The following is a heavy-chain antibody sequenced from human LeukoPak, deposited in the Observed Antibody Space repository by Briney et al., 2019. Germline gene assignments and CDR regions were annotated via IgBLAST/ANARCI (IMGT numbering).Heavy chain of an antibody. J-gene: IGHJ4*02. V-gene: IGHV1-18*01. Sequence: ASVKVPCKASGYTFTTYGISWVRQAPGQGLEWMGWISSYNGNTNYAQKLQGRVTMTTDTSTSAAYMELRSLISDDAAVYYCARGDYGDHWGQGTLVTVSS. CDR1: GYTFTTYG. CDR3: ARGDYGDH. CDR2: ISSYNGNT.